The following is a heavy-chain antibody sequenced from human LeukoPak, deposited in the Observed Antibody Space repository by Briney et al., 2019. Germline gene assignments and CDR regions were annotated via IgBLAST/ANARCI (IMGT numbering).Heavy chain of an antibody. CDR3: ATNYYDSSGTT. CDR2: INHSGST. CDR1: GGSFSGYY. J-gene: IGHJ5*02. V-gene: IGHV4-34*01. Sequence: PSETLSLTCAVYGGSFSGYYWSWIRQPPGKGLEWIGEINHSGSTNYNPSLKSRVTISVDTSKNQFSLKLSSVTAADTAVYYCATNYYDSSGTTWGQGTLVTVSS. D-gene: IGHD3-22*01.